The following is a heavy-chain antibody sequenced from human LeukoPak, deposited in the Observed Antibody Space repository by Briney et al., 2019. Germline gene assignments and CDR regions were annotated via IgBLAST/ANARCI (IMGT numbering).Heavy chain of an antibody. V-gene: IGHV3-33*01. CDR2: IWYDGSNK. CDR3: ARAKLELRYDWFEP. J-gene: IGHJ5*02. Sequence: PGGSLRLSCAASGFTFSSYGMHWVRQAPGKGLEWVAVIWYDGSNKYYADSVKGRFTISRDNSKNTLYLQMNSLRAEDTAVYYCARAKLELRYDWFEPWGQGTLVNVSS. CDR1: GFTFSSYG. D-gene: IGHD1-7*01.